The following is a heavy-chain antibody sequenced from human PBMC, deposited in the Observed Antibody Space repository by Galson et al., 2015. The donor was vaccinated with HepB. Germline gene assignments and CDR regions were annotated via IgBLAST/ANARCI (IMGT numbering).Heavy chain of an antibody. J-gene: IGHJ3*01. CDR1: GFTFSSYA. V-gene: IGHV3-30-3*01. CDR2: ISYDGSNK. D-gene: IGHD2-8*01. Sequence: SLRLSCAASGFTFSSYAMHWVRQAPGKGLEWVAVISYDGSNKYYADSVKGRFTISRDNSKNTLYLQMNSLRAEDTAVYYCARDRGWSLIAPGGFDYWGQGTMVTVSS. CDR3: ARDRGWSLIAPGGFDY.